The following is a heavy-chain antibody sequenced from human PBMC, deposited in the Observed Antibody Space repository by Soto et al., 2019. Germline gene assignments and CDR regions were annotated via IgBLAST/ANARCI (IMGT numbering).Heavy chain of an antibody. CDR3: AGGSSLCWECFHH. Sequence: QVQLQESGPGLVKPSETLSLTCNGSGGSISSYYWSWIRQPPGKGLEYIGHVSNSGSTIHSPSLKGRATISVATSQNQFSLKLTSVTAADPAVYYCAGGSSLCWECFHHWGQGILITVSS. J-gene: IGHJ1*01. CDR1: GGSISSYY. D-gene: IGHD2-2*01. CDR2: VSNSGST. V-gene: IGHV4-59*01.